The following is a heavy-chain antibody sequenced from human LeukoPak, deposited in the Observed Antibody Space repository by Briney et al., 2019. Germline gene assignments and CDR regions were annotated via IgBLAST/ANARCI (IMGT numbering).Heavy chain of an antibody. V-gene: IGHV3-43*02. J-gene: IGHJ4*02. CDR3: AKTHVDYDFWSGYYGY. D-gene: IGHD3-3*01. CDR2: ISGDGGST. Sequence: PGGSLRLSCAASGFTFYDYAMHWVRQAPGKGLEWVSLISGDGGSTYYADSVKGRFTISRDNSKNSLYLQMNSLRTEDTALYYCAKTHVDYDFWSGYYGYWGQGTLVTVSS. CDR1: GFTFYDYA.